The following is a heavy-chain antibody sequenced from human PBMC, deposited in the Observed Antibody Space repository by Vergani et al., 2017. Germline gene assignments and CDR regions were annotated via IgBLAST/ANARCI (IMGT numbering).Heavy chain of an antibody. J-gene: IGHJ4*02. V-gene: IGHV1-46*01. CDR1: GYTFTSYY. D-gene: IGHD3-10*01. Sequence: QVQLVQSGAEVKKPGASVKVSCKASGYTFTSYYMHWVRQAPGQGLEWMGIINPSGGSTSYAQKLQGRVNMTRDTSTSTVYRELSSLRSEETAVYYCARVQAPSTGVDYWGQGTLVTVSS. CDR2: INPSGGST. CDR3: ARVQAPSTGVDY.